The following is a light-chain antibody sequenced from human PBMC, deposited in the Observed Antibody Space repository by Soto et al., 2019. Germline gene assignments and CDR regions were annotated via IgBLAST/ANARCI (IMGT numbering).Light chain of an antibody. CDR2: DAS. Sequence: DIPMTQSPSTLSASVGDTVTITCRASQYISSWLAWYQQKPGKAPNLLIYDASTLHSGVPSRFSGRGSGTEFTLTISGLQPDDFATYSCQQYDSYPYIFGQGTKLEIK. J-gene: IGKJ2*01. CDR3: QQYDSYPYI. V-gene: IGKV1-5*01. CDR1: QYISSW.